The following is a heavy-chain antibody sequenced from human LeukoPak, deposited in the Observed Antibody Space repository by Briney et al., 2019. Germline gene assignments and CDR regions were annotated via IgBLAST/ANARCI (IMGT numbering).Heavy chain of an antibody. J-gene: IGHJ4*02. Sequence: GGSLRLSCAASGFTFITHSMNWVRQAPGKGLEWVSYISSSSSTIYYADSVKGRFTISRDNAKNSLFLQMNSLRAEDTAVYYCARNDFWSGFYYWGQGTLVTVSS. CDR2: ISSSSSTI. CDR1: GFTFITHS. V-gene: IGHV3-48*04. CDR3: ARNDFWSGFYY. D-gene: IGHD3-3*01.